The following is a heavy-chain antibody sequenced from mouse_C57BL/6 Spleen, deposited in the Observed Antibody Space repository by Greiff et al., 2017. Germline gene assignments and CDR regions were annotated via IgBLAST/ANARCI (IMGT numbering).Heavy chain of an antibody. CDR1: GFTFSDYY. Sequence: EVKVEESEGGLVQPGSSMKLSCTASGFTFSDYYMAWVRQVPEKGLEWVANINYDGSSTYYLDSLKGRFIISRDNAKNILYLQMSSLKSEDTATYYCAREEGDYSWFAYWGQGTLVTVSA. D-gene: IGHD1-1*01. CDR2: INYDGSST. V-gene: IGHV5-16*01. CDR3: AREEGDYSWFAY. J-gene: IGHJ3*01.